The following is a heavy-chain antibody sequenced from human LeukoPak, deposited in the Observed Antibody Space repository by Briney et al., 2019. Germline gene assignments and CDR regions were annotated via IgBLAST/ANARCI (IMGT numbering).Heavy chain of an antibody. Sequence: GGSLRLSCAASGFTFSNYTMNWVRQAPGKGLEWVSFISSSSSYIYYADSVRGRFTISRDNAKNSLYLQMNSLRVEDTGVYYCARDSESSYGMDVWGQGTTVTVSS. J-gene: IGHJ6*02. V-gene: IGHV3-21*01. CDR1: GFTFSNYT. D-gene: IGHD3-10*01. CDR2: ISSSSSYI. CDR3: ARDSESSYGMDV.